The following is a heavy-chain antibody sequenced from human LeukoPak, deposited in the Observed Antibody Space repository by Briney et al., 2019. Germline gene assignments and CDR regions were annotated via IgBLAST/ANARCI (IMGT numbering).Heavy chain of an antibody. CDR3: ARDQYDTWSRRGNFDS. Sequence: GGSLRLSCVASGFTFNNYWMHWVRQAPGKGLEWVANIKLDGSEKNYVDSVKGRFTISRDNTKNSLYLQMNSLRAEDTAVFYCARDQYDTWSRRGNFDSWGQGTLVIVSS. V-gene: IGHV3-7*03. D-gene: IGHD3-3*01. CDR2: IKLDGSEK. CDR1: GFTFNNYW. J-gene: IGHJ4*02.